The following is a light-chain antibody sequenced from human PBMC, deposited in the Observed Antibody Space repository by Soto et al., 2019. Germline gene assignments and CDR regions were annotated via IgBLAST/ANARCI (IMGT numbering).Light chain of an antibody. V-gene: IGKV3-15*01. CDR1: QSVSSN. J-gene: IGKJ2*01. CDR3: QQYNNWPLSYT. Sequence: EIVMTQSPATLSVSPGERATLSCRASQSVSSNLAWYQQKPGQAPRLLIYGASTRATGIPARFSGSGSGTEFTLTISSLQSEDFAVHYCQQYNNWPLSYTFGQGTKLEIK. CDR2: GAS.